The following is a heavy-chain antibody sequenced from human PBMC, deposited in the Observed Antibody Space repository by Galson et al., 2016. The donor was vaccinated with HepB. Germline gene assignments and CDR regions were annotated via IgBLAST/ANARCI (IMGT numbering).Heavy chain of an antibody. D-gene: IGHD2-8*02. CDR1: GFTFSRDW. V-gene: IGHV3-7*01. CDR3: ASWWQTPASYFDY. J-gene: IGHJ4*02. CDR2: IKQDGSEK. Sequence: SLRLSCAASGFTFSRDWIRWVRQATGKGLEWVANIKQDGSEKYYVDSVKGRFTISRDNAKNSLYLQMNSLRAEDTAVYYCASWWQTPASYFDYWGQGTLVTVSS.